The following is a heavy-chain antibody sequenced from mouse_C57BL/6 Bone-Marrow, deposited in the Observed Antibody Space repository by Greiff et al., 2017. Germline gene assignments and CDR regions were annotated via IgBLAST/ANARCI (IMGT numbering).Heavy chain of an antibody. J-gene: IGHJ4*01. Sequence: DVQLQESGPGLVKPSQSLSLTCSVTGYSITSGYYWNWIRQFPGNKLEWMGYISYDGSNNYNPSLKNRISITRDTSKNQFFLKLNSVTTEDTATYYCASDWYGSSPGAMDYWGQGTSVTVSS. CDR2: ISYDGSN. V-gene: IGHV3-6*01. CDR3: ASDWYGSSPGAMDY. D-gene: IGHD1-1*01. CDR1: GYSITSGYY.